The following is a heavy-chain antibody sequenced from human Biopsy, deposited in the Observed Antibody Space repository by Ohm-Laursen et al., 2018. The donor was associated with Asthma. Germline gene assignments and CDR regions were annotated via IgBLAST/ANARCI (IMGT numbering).Heavy chain of an antibody. D-gene: IGHD3-3*01. J-gene: IGHJ6*02. CDR1: GLSSSAYY. Sequence: SETLSLTCRMYGLSSSAYYWTWIRQTPGKGLEWIGESDHRGNTNTNAILKSRVTISKAKSANEFSLKMKSVTAADTAIYYCARGPEWSGLDIWGQGTTVTVSS. CDR3: ARGPEWSGLDI. V-gene: IGHV4-34*01. CDR2: SDHRGNT.